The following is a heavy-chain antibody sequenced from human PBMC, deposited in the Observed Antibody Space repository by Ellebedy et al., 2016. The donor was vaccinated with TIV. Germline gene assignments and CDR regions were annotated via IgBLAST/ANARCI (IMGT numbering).Heavy chain of an antibody. CDR3: ARGSPSDFDY. J-gene: IGHJ4*02. Sequence: GGSLRLXXAASGFTFSSYAMHWVRQAPGKGLEWVAVISYDGSNKYYADSVKGRFTISRDNSKNTLYLQMNSLRAEDTAVYYCARGSPSDFDYWGQGTLVTVSS. CDR1: GFTFSSYA. CDR2: ISYDGSNK. V-gene: IGHV3-30*04.